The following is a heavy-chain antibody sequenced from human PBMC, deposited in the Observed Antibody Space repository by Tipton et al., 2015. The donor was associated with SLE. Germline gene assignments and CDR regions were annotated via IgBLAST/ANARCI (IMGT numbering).Heavy chain of an antibody. Sequence: SLRLSCAASGFTFSSYDMHWVRQATGKGLEWVSAIGTAGDTYYPGSVKGRFTISRDNSKNTLYLQMNSLRAEDTAVYYCAREPRGEYSSGRALDYWGQGTLVTVSS. V-gene: IGHV3-13*04. CDR2: IGTAGDT. CDR1: GFTFSSYD. D-gene: IGHD6-25*01. CDR3: AREPRGEYSSGRALDY. J-gene: IGHJ4*02.